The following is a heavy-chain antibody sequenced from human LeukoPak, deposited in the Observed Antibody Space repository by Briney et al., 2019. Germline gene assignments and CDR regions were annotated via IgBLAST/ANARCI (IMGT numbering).Heavy chain of an antibody. CDR3: ARTTVGTTSADY. CDR1: GGSFSGYY. Sequence: PSETLSLTCAVYGGSFSGYYWSWIRQPPGKGLEWIGEINHSGSTNYNPSLKSRVTISVDTSKNQFSLKLSSVTAADTAVYYCARTTVGTTSADYWGQGTLVTVSS. CDR2: INHSGST. J-gene: IGHJ4*02. D-gene: IGHD1-26*01. V-gene: IGHV4-34*01.